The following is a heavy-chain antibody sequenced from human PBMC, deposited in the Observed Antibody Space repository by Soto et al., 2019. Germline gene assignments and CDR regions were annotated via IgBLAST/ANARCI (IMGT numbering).Heavy chain of an antibody. J-gene: IGHJ4*02. V-gene: IGHV3-30-3*01. CDR1: GFTFSSYA. CDR3: ASGGWYGDREYFDY. D-gene: IGHD6-19*01. Sequence: GGSLRLSCAASGFTFSSYAMHWVRQAPGKGLEWVAVISYDGSNKYYADSVKGRFTISRDNSKNTLYLQMNSLRAEDTAVYYCASGGWYGDREYFDYWGQGTLVTVS. CDR2: ISYDGSNK.